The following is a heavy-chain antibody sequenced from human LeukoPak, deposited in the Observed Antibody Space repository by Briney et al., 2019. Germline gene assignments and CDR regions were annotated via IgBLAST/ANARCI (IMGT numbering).Heavy chain of an antibody. CDR3: AIHIVVVPAAKKKNWFDP. V-gene: IGHV4-34*01. J-gene: IGHJ5*02. D-gene: IGHD2-2*01. CDR2: INHSGST. CDR1: GGSFSGYY. Sequence: SETLSLTCAVYGGSFSGYYWSWIRQPPGKRLEWIGEINHSGSTNYNPSLKSRVTISVDTSKNQFSLKLSSVTAADTAVYYCAIHIVVVPAAKKKNWFDPWGQGTLVTVSS.